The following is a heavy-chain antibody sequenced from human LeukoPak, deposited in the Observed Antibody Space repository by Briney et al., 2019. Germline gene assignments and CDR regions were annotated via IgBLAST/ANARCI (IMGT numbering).Heavy chain of an antibody. V-gene: IGHV3-21*01. CDR1: GFTFSRFT. CDR2: ISSSSSYI. Sequence: GGSLILSCAASGFTFSRFTMNWVRQAPGKGLEWVSSISSSSSYIYYADSVKGRFTISRDNAKNSLYLQMNSLRVEDTAVYYCARDLSSLGYCSGGSCHFDYWGQGTLVTVSS. D-gene: IGHD2-15*01. J-gene: IGHJ4*02. CDR3: ARDLSSLGYCSGGSCHFDY.